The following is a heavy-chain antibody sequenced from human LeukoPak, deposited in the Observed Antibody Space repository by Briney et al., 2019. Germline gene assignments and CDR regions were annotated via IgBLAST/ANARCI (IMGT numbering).Heavy chain of an antibody. D-gene: IGHD2-15*01. Sequence: ASAKVSCKASGGTFSSYAISWVRQAPGQGLEWMGRIIPILGIANYAQKFQGRVTITADKSTSTAYMELSSLRSEDTAVYYCAREDVVVVVAAHFDYWGQGTLVTVSS. CDR3: AREDVVVVVAAHFDY. V-gene: IGHV1-69*04. CDR1: GGTFSSYA. J-gene: IGHJ4*02. CDR2: IIPILGIA.